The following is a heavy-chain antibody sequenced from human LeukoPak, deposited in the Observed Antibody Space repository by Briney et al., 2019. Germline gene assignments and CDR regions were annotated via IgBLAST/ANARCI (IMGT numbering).Heavy chain of an antibody. Sequence: SETLSLTGTVSGGSISSYYWSWIRQPPGKGLEWIGYIYYTGSTNYNPSLKSRVTISVDTSKNQFSLKLSSVTAADTAVYYCARSRALCSSTSCYPYYYYGMDVWGQGTTVTVSS. CDR3: ARSRALCSSTSCYPYYYYGMDV. CDR1: GGSISSYY. D-gene: IGHD2-2*01. V-gene: IGHV4-59*01. J-gene: IGHJ6*02. CDR2: IYYTGST.